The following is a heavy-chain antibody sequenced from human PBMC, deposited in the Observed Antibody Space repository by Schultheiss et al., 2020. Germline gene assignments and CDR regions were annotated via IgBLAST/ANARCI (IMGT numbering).Heavy chain of an antibody. Sequence: SGPTLVKPTQTLTLTCTFSGFSLSTSGMRVSWIRQPPGKALEWLARIDWDDDKFYSTSLKTRLTISKDTSKNQVVLTMTNMDPVDTATYYCARTTGTRYYYYGMDVWGKGTTVTGSS. V-gene: IGHV2-70*04. J-gene: IGHJ6*04. D-gene: IGHD4-17*01. CDR3: ARTTGTRYYYYGMDV. CDR2: IDWDDDK. CDR1: GFSLSTSGMR.